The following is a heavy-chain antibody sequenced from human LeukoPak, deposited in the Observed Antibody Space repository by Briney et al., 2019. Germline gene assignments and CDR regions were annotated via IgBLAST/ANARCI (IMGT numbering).Heavy chain of an antibody. CDR3: ARLDDSSGYYYPTYYFDY. V-gene: IGHV4-39*01. D-gene: IGHD3-22*01. J-gene: IGHJ4*02. Sequence: SETLSLTCTVSGGSITTSSYYWGWIRQPPGKGLEWIGSIYYSGSTYYNPSLKSRVTISVDTSKNQFSLKLSSVTAADTAVYYCARLDDSSGYYYPTYYFDYWGQGTLVTVSS. CDR2: IYYSGST. CDR1: GGSITTSSYY.